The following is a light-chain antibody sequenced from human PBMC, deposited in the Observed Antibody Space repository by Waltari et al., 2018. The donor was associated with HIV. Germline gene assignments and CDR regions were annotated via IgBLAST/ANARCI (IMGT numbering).Light chain of an antibody. J-gene: IGLJ1*01. Sequence: SVSGSPGQSITISCTGTSSDVGSYNLVSWYQQHPGKAPKLMIYEGSKRPSGVSNRFSGSKSGNTASLTISGLQAEDEADYYCCSYAGSSSYVFGTGTKVTVL. V-gene: IGLV2-23*01. CDR2: EGS. CDR3: CSYAGSSSYV. CDR1: SSDVGSYNL.